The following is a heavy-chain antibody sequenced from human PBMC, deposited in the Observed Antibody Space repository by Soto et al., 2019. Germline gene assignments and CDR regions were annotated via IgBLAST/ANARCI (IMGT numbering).Heavy chain of an antibody. CDR1: GVSISGYY. J-gene: IGHJ4*02. Sequence: SETLSLTCAVSGVSISGYYWGWIRQPPGKGLEWIGYIYSSGTTNYNPSLRSRVTISVDTSKNQFSLKLSSVTAADTAVYYCASFTIGFDYWGQGTLVTVSS. CDR2: IYSSGTT. D-gene: IGHD3-3*01. V-gene: IGHV4-59*01. CDR3: ASFTIGFDY.